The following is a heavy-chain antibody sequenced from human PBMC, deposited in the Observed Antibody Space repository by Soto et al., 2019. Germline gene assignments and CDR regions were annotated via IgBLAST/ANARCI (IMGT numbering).Heavy chain of an antibody. V-gene: IGHV3-23*01. CDR2: ISGSGGST. J-gene: IGHJ4*02. D-gene: IGHD1-26*01. CDR1: GFTFSSYA. CDR3: AKVEGSHGTYFDD. Sequence: GGSLRLSCAASGFTFSSYAMSWVRQAPGKGLEWVSAISGSGGSTYYADSVKGRFTISRDNSKNTLYLQMNSLRAEDTAVCYGAKVEGSHGTYFDDWGQGTLVTVSS.